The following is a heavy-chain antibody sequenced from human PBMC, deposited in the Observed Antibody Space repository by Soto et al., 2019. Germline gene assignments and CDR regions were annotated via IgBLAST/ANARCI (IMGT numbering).Heavy chain of an antibody. J-gene: IGHJ3*02. CDR3: AKATATGGGAFEI. D-gene: IGHD2-8*02. CDR2: ILVGGST. V-gene: IGHV3-23*01. CDR1: GFICSSYD. Sequence: PXVSLRLSCAVSGFICSSYDMSWVRQAPGKGLEWVSTILVGGSTHYEDSVKGRFTISRDTSKNTVYLQMNSLTAGDTAVYYCAKATATGGGAFEIYGQGTMVTVSS.